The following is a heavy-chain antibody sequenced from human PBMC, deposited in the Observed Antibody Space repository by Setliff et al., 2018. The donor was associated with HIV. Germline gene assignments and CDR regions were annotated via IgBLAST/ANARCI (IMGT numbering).Heavy chain of an antibody. CDR1: GYSINSGFS. CDR2: IYQSGSI. J-gene: IGHJ6*03. D-gene: IGHD5-12*01. V-gene: IGHV4-38-2*01. Sequence: PSETLSLTCAASGYSINSGFSRAWIRQPPGQGPQWIGSIYQSGSIYYNPSLQSRVTISVDTSKKHFSLRLTSVTAADTAVYFCARGVIETDYDYVDIYYYNYMDVWGKGTTVTVSS. CDR3: ARGVIETDYDYVDIYYYNYMDV.